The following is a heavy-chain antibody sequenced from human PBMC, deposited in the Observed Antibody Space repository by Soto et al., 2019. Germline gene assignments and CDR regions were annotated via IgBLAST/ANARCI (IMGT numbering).Heavy chain of an antibody. J-gene: IGHJ4*02. CDR1: GGSISSYY. V-gene: IGHV4-59*01. Sequence: KTSETLSLTCTVSGGSISSYYWSWIRQPPGKGLEWIGYIYYSGSTNYNPSLKSRVTISVDTSKNQFSLKLSSVTAADTAVYYCARDIGYSYALDYWGQGTLVTVSS. CDR3: ARDIGYSYALDY. D-gene: IGHD5-18*01. CDR2: IYYSGST.